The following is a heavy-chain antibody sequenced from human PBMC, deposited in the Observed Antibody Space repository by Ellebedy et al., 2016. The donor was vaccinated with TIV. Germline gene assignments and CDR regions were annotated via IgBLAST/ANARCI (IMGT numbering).Heavy chain of an antibody. CDR3: VREVALGVIDY. J-gene: IGHJ4*02. D-gene: IGHD2-8*01. CDR1: GFIFSSYS. V-gene: IGHV3-30-3*01. CDR2: ISYDGNKK. Sequence: PGGSLRLSCAASGFIFSSYSMHWVRQAPGKGLEWVAAISYDGNKKYYAGSVKGRFTVSRDNSRNTLYLQMNSLRAEDTAVYYCVREVALGVIDYWGQGTLVTVSS.